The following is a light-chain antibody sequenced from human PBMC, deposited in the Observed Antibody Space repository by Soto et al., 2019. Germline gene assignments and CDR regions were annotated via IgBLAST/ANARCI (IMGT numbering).Light chain of an antibody. J-gene: IGKJ1*01. CDR2: GAS. Sequence: EIVLTQSPGTLSLSPGERATLSCRASQSVSSRFFAWYQQKPGQAPRLLIYGASSRATGIPDRFSGSGSGTDFTLTISRLEPEDFAVYYWQQYGGSPWTFGQGTKVEIK. CDR1: QSVSSRF. CDR3: QQYGGSPWT. V-gene: IGKV3-20*01.